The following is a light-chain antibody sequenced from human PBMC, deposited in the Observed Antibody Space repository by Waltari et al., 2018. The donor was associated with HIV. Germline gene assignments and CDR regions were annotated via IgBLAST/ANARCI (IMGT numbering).Light chain of an antibody. CDR2: AAS. V-gene: IGKV1-39*01. CDR3: QQSYSTPHT. J-gene: IGKJ1*01. CDR1: QSISSY. Sequence: DIQMTQSPSSLSASVGDRVTITGRASQSISSYLNWYQQKPGKAPKLLIYAASSLQSGVLSTFSGSGSGTDFTRTISSLQPEDFATYYCQQSYSTPHTFGEGTKVEIK.